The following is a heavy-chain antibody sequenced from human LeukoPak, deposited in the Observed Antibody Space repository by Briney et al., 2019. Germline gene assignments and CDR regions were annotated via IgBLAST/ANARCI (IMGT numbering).Heavy chain of an antibody. CDR2: IYYSGST. V-gene: IGHV4-31*03. Sequence: SQTLSLTCTVSGGSISSGGYYWSWIRQHPGKGLEWIGYIYYSGSTYYNPSLKSRVTISVDTSKNQFSLKLSSVTAADTAVYYCATTITVASPLYFDYWGQGTLVTVSS. J-gene: IGHJ4*02. CDR3: ATTITVASPLYFDY. D-gene: IGHD4-23*01. CDR1: GGSISSGGYY.